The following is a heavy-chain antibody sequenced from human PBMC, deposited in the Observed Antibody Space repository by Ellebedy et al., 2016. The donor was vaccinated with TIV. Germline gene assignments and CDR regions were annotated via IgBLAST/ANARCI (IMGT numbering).Heavy chain of an antibody. Sequence: SLKISXAASGFTFDDYAMHWVRQAPGKGLEWVSGISWNSGSIGYADSVKGRFTISRDNAKNSLYLQMNSLRAEDTALYYCASTLYYYYGMDVWGQGTTVTVSS. D-gene: IGHD1-1*01. CDR2: ISWNSGSI. V-gene: IGHV3-9*01. CDR1: GFTFDDYA. J-gene: IGHJ6*02. CDR3: ASTLYYYYGMDV.